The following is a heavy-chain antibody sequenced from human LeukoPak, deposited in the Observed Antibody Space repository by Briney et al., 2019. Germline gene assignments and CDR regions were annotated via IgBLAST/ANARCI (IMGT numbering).Heavy chain of an antibody. CDR1: GFTFSSYG. Sequence: GGSLRLSCAASGFTFSSYGMHWVRQAPGKGLEWVAVISYDGSNKYYADSVKGRFTVSRDNSKNTLYLQMNSLRAEDTAVYYCAKARPYSSSSPDYWGQGTLVTVSS. D-gene: IGHD6-13*01. V-gene: IGHV3-30*18. CDR2: ISYDGSNK. CDR3: AKARPYSSSSPDY. J-gene: IGHJ4*02.